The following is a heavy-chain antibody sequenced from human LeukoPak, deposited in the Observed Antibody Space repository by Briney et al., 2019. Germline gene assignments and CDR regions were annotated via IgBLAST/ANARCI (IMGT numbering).Heavy chain of an antibody. D-gene: IGHD5-12*01. CDR1: GCSHSSYV. Sequence: SETLSLTRIVSGCSHSSYVCSWLRQPPCKELEWIGHIYYSERTVYNPSLKSGVTMSLGTSKNQFSLNLNSVTASDTAVYYCLGEPARGCRFYYCGQGTLFTVSS. CDR3: LGEPARGCRFYY. V-gene: IGHV4-59*12. J-gene: IGHJ4*02. CDR2: IYYSERT.